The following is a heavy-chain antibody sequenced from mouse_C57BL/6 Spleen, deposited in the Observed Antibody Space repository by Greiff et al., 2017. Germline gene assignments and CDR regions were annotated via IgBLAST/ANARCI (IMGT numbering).Heavy chain of an antibody. J-gene: IGHJ2*01. CDR3: ARWTIYDDRDFPLYFDY. V-gene: IGHV1-55*01. CDR1: GFTFTSYW. D-gene: IGHD2-3*01. Sequence: QVQLQQPGAEFVKPGASVKMSCKASGFTFTSYWITWVKQRPGQGLEWIGDIYPGSGSTNYNEKFKSKVTLTVDTSSSTVNMQLSSLTSEDSAVYYSARWTIYDDRDFPLYFDYWGQGTTLTVSS. CDR2: IYPGSGST.